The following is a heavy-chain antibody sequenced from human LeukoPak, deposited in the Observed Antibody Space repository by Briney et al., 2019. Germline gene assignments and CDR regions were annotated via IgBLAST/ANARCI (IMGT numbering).Heavy chain of an antibody. J-gene: IGHJ4*02. D-gene: IGHD1-7*01. CDR2: ISFDGSNK. CDR3: ARDPYNWNYAGGGAFDH. Sequence: PGGSLRLSCAASGFSFISYTMHWVRQAPGKGLEWVAFISFDGSNKYHADSVKGRFTISRDNSKNTLYLQMNSLKAEDTAVYYCARDPYNWNYAGGGAFDHWGQGTLVTVSS. V-gene: IGHV3-30*04. CDR1: GFSFISYT.